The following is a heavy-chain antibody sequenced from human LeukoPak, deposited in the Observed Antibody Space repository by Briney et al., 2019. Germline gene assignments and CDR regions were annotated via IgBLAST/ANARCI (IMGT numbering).Heavy chain of an antibody. J-gene: IGHJ4*02. CDR2: VNPNSGRT. CDR1: GYTFTDYD. CDR3: ASGVAAGVDY. V-gene: IGHV1-8*03. D-gene: IGHD5-12*01. Sequence: GASVKVSCKASGYTFTDYDINWVRQAAGQGLEWMGWVNPNSGRTGLAQKFQGRFTITRDTSIATVYMELSSLTSEDTAVYYCASGVAAGVDYWGQGTPVTVYS.